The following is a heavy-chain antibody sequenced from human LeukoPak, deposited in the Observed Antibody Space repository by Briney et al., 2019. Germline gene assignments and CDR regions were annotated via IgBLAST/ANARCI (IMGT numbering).Heavy chain of an antibody. J-gene: IGHJ4*02. CDR3: ATGRSCTTCYLPDY. CDR2: INQDGGEK. Sequence: PGGSLRLSCAASGFTFSSNWMNWVRQAPGKGLEWVVNINQDGGEKYYVDSVKGRFTIPRDNAKNSLYLQMNSLRAEDTAVYHCATGRSCTTCYLPDYWGQGTLVTVSS. V-gene: IGHV3-7*01. D-gene: IGHD2-2*01. CDR1: GFTFSSNW.